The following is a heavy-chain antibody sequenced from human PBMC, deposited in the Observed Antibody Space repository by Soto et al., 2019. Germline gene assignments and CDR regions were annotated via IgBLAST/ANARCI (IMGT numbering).Heavy chain of an antibody. CDR3: AKAPYSSSSYFDY. Sequence: PGGSLRLSCAASGFTFSSYGMHWVRQAPGKGLEWVAVISYDGSNKYYADSVKGRFTISRDNSKNTLYLQMNSLRAEDTAVYYCAKAPYSSSSYFDYWGQGTLVTVSS. V-gene: IGHV3-30*18. CDR2: ISYDGSNK. D-gene: IGHD6-6*01. J-gene: IGHJ4*02. CDR1: GFTFSSYG.